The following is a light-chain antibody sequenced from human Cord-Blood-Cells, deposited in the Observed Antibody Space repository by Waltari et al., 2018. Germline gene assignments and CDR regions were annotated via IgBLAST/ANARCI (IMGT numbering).Light chain of an antibody. CDR3: CSYAGSYTLV. CDR2: DGS. V-gene: IGLV2-11*01. Sequence: QSALTQPRSVSGSPGQSVTISCPGTSRDVGGYNYVSWYQQHPGKAPKLMIYDGSKRPSGVPDRFSGSKSGNTASLTISGLQAEDEADYYCCSYAGSYTLVFGGGTKLTVL. CDR1: SRDVGGYNY. J-gene: IGLJ2*01.